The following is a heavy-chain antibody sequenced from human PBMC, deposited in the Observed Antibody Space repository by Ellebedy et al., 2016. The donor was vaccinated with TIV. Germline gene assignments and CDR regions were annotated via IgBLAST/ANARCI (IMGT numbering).Heavy chain of an antibody. CDR2: ISSSSTI. J-gene: IGHJ5*02. CDR1: GFTFSSYS. D-gene: IGHD3-10*01. V-gene: IGHV3-48*02. Sequence: GGSLRLSXAPSGFTFSSYSMNWVRQAPGKGLEWVSYISSSSTIYYADSVKGRFTISRDNAKNSLYLQMNSLGDEDTAVYYCARVPGSFSLNWFDPWGQGTLVTVSS. CDR3: ARVPGSFSLNWFDP.